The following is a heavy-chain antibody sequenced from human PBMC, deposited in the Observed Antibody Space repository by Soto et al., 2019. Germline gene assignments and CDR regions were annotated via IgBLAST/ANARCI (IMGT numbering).Heavy chain of an antibody. D-gene: IGHD3-9*01. CDR2: IYPGDSDT. CDR1: GYSFTSYW. Sequence: GESLKISCKGSGYSFTSYWIGWVRQMPGKXLEWMGIIYPGDSDTRYSPSFQGQVTISADKSISTAYLQWSSLKASDTAMYYCARHAKHYDILTGYAAGGDWFDPWGQGTLVTVSS. J-gene: IGHJ5*02. V-gene: IGHV5-51*01. CDR3: ARHAKHYDILTGYAAGGDWFDP.